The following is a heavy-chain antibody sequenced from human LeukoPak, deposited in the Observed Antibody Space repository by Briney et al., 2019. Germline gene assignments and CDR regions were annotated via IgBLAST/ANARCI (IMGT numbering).Heavy chain of an antibody. Sequence: GGSLRLSCAASGFTFSSYGMHWVRQAPVKGLEWVAVISYDGSNKYYADSVKGRFTISRDNSKYTLYLQMNSLRAEDTAVCYCAKDQYYGSGSFDYWGQGTLVTVSS. D-gene: IGHD3-10*01. V-gene: IGHV3-30*18. J-gene: IGHJ4*02. CDR3: AKDQYYGSGSFDY. CDR1: GFTFSSYG. CDR2: ISYDGSNK.